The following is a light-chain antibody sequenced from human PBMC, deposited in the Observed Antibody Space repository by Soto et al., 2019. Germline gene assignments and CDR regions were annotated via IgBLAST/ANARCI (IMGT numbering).Light chain of an antibody. CDR3: QSYDSSLSGWV. CDR2: GNS. CDR1: SSNIGAGYD. J-gene: IGLJ3*02. Sequence: CPGSSSNIGAGYDVHWYQQLPGTAPKLLIYGNSNRPSGVPDRFSGSKSGTSASLAITGLQAEDEADYYCQSYDSSLSGWVFGGGTKLTVL. V-gene: IGLV1-40*01.